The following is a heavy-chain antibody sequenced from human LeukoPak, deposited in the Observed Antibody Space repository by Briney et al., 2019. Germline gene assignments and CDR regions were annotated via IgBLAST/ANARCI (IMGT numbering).Heavy chain of an antibody. D-gene: IGHD1-26*01. Sequence: GGSLRLSCAASGFTFSSYSMNWVRQAPGKGLEWVSHITASGTAMFYADSVKGRFTTSRDNAKNSLYLQMNSLRDEDTAVYYCASSGSYRFDYWGQGTLVTVSS. J-gene: IGHJ4*02. V-gene: IGHV3-48*02. CDR2: ITASGTAM. CDR1: GFTFSSYS. CDR3: ASSGSYRFDY.